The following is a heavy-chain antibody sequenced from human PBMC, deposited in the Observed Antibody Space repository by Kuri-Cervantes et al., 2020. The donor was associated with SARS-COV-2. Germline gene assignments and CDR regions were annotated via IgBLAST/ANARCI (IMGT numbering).Heavy chain of an antibody. V-gene: IGHV3-7*01. D-gene: IGHD6-19*01. J-gene: IGHJ5*02. CDR1: GFTFSSDW. CDR3: AGGDSSGWPDH. CDR2: MKRDGSEK. Sequence: GGSLRLSCAASGFTFSSDWMTWVRKAPGKGLEWVASMKRDGSEKYYVDSVKGRFTISRGNAKNSLDLQMNSLRPDDTAVYYCAGGDSSGWPDHWGQGTLVTVSS.